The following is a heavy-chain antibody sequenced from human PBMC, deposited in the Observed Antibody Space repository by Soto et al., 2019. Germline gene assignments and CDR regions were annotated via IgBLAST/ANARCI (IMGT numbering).Heavy chain of an antibody. J-gene: IGHJ4*02. CDR2: IIPIFGTA. CDR3: ARAGQLLGYCSGGSCYWDFDY. CDR1: GGTFSSYA. Sequence: ASVKVSCKAPGGTFSSYAISWVRQAPGQGLEWMGGIIPIFGTANYAQKFQGRVTITADESTSTAYMELSSLRSEDTAVYYCARAGQLLGYCSGGSCYWDFDYWGQGTLVTVSS. V-gene: IGHV1-69*13. D-gene: IGHD2-15*01.